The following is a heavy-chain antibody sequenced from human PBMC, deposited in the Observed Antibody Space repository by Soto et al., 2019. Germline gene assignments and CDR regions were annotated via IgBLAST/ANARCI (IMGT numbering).Heavy chain of an antibody. D-gene: IGHD6-13*01. CDR3: ARGGERSSSTYWYFDL. CDR2: IIPILGIA. Sequence: QVQLVQSGAEVKKPGSSVKVSCKASGGTFSSYTISWVRQAPGQGLEWMGRIIPILGIANYAQKFQGRVTITADKSTSTAYMELSSLRTEDTAVYYCARGGERSSSTYWYFDLWGRGTLVTVSS. V-gene: IGHV1-69*02. CDR1: GGTFSSYT. J-gene: IGHJ2*01.